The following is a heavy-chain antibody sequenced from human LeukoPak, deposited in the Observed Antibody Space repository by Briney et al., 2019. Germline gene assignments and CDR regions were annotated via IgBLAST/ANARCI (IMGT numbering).Heavy chain of an antibody. CDR3: VRERSGGTFDI. CDR1: GYSFTTYY. CDR2: ITPSVGNT. D-gene: IGHD3-16*01. Sequence: ASLKVSRKASGYSFTTYYIHCMRQAPGQGLEWGGMITPSVGNTNYAQKFQGRVTMTRDTSTTTVYMELSSLKSEDTAVYHCVRERSGGTFDIGGQGTMVTVSS. J-gene: IGHJ3*02. V-gene: IGHV1-46*01.